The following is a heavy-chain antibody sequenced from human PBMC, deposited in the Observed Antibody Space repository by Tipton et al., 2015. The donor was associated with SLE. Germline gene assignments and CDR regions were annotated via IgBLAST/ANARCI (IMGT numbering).Heavy chain of an antibody. Sequence: TLSLTCNVSGDSINNHYWTWIRQPPGQTLEWIGFFYFTGRTPYNPSLESRVTISIDTSKNQVSLQLTSVTTADTAGYYCARLARGYGDLNWFDPWGQGALVTVSS. J-gene: IGHJ5*02. CDR1: GDSINNHY. D-gene: IGHD4-17*01. CDR3: ARLARGYGDLNWFDP. V-gene: IGHV4-59*11. CDR2: FYFTGRT.